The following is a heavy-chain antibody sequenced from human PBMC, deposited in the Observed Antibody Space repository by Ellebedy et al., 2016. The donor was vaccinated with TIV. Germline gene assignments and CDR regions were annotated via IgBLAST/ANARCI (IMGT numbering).Heavy chain of an antibody. V-gene: IGHV1-2*02. J-gene: IGHJ4*02. CDR2: INPNTGGT. D-gene: IGHD3-10*01. CDR1: GYTFTGFY. CDR3: AKDYYGSGFDY. Sequence: AASVKVSCKASGYTFTGFYIHWVRQAPGQGLEYMGWINPNTGGTNYAQKFQGRVTMARDTSINTAYMELSRLRSDDTAVYYGAKDYYGSGFDYWGQGTLVTVSS.